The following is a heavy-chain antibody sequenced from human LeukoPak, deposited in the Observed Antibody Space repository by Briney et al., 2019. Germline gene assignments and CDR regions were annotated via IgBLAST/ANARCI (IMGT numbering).Heavy chain of an antibody. CDR1: GYSISSGYY. D-gene: IGHD5-18*01. CDR2: IYHSGST. V-gene: IGHV4-38-2*02. J-gene: IGHJ5*02. CDR3: AREHRYSYGFSSNWFDP. Sequence: SETLSLTCTVSGYSISSGYYWGWIRQPPGKGLEWIGSIYHSGSTYYNPSLKSRVTISVDTSKNQFSLKLSSVTAADTAVYYCAREHRYSYGFSSNWFDPWGQGTLVTVSS.